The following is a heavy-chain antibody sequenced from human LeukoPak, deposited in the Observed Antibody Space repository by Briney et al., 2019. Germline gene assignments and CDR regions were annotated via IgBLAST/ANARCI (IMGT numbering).Heavy chain of an antibody. Sequence: SETLSLTCTVSGGSISSYYWGWIRQPPGKGLEWIGSIYYSGSTYYNPSLKSRVTISVDTSKNQFSLKLSSVTAADTAVYYCARRIDPYYYDSSGYSYFDYWGQGTLVTVSS. D-gene: IGHD3-22*01. V-gene: IGHV4-39*07. CDR2: IYYSGST. J-gene: IGHJ4*02. CDR1: GGSISSYY. CDR3: ARRIDPYYYDSSGYSYFDY.